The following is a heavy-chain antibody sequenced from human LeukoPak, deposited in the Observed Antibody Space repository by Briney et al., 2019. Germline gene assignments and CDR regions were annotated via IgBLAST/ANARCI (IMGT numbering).Heavy chain of an antibody. V-gene: IGHV3-30-3*01. CDR1: GFTFSSYA. CDR3: ARARYFDSSARAFDI. D-gene: IGHD3-22*01. Sequence: GGSLRLSCAASGFTFSSYAMHWVRQAPGKGLEWVAVISYDGSNKYYADSVKGRFTISRDNAKNTLYLQMNSLRAEDTAVYYCARARYFDSSARAFDIWGQGTMVTVSS. CDR2: ISYDGSNK. J-gene: IGHJ3*02.